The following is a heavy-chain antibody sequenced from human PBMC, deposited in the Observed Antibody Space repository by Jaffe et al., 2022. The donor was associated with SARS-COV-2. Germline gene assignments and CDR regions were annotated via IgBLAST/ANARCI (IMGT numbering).Heavy chain of an antibody. CDR2: ISSSSSYI. CDR3: ARDRSRIAVAGSYYYYGMDV. Sequence: EVQLVESGGGLVKPGGSLRLSCAASGFTFSSYSMNWVRQAPGKGLEWVSSISSSSSYIYYADSVKGRFTISRDNAKNSLYLQMNSLRAEDTAVYYCARDRSRIAVAGSYYYYGMDVWGQGTTVTVSS. J-gene: IGHJ6*02. CDR1: GFTFSSYS. D-gene: IGHD6-19*01. V-gene: IGHV3-21*01.